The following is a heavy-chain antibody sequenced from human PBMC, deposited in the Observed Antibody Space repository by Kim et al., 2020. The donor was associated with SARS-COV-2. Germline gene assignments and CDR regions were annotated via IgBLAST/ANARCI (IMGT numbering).Heavy chain of an antibody. CDR2: NK. J-gene: IGHJ3*02. V-gene: IGHV3-30*01. Sequence: NKYYADSVKGRFTISRDNSKNTLYLQMNSLRAEDTAVYYCARDVPMAFDIWGQGTMVTVSS. CDR3: ARDVPMAFDI.